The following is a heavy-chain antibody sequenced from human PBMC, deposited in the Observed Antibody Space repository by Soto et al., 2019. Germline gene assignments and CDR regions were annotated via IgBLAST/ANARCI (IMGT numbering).Heavy chain of an antibody. CDR2: INHSGRT. CDR3: ARGRKYYDFWSGYSHPRYYFNY. CDR1: GGSFSGYC. Sequence: QVQLQQWGAGLLKPSETLSLTCAVYGGSFSGYCWSWIRQPPGKGLEWIGEINHSGRTNYNPSLQSRVTISVDTSKSQFSLKLSSVTAADTAVYYCARGRKYYDFWSGYSHPRYYFNYWGQGTLVTVSS. J-gene: IGHJ4*02. D-gene: IGHD3-3*01. V-gene: IGHV4-34*01.